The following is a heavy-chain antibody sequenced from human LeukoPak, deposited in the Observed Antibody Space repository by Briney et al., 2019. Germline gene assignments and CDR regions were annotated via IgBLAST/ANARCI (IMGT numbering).Heavy chain of an antibody. Sequence: PSETLSLTCTVSGGSMSRSSYYWGWIRQPPGKGLEWIGSIYYSGNTYYNPSLKSRVTISEDTSKNQFSLKLSSVASADTAVYYCASFYYYGSGTYFGGSIPDYWGRGTLVTVSS. D-gene: IGHD3-10*01. J-gene: IGHJ4*02. CDR1: GGSMSRSSYY. V-gene: IGHV4-39*01. CDR3: ASFYYYGSGTYFGGSIPDY. CDR2: IYYSGNT.